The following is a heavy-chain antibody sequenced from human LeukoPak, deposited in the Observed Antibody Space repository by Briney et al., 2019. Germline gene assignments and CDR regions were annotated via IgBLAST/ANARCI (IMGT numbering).Heavy chain of an antibody. CDR1: GGSFSGYS. V-gene: IGHV4-34*01. D-gene: IGHD3-10*01. CDR2: INLSGGT. J-gene: IGHJ4*02. CDR3: ARGVDYYGV. Sequence: SETLSLTCAVYGGSFSGYSWNWIRQPPVKGLEWIGEINLSGGTNYNPSLKTRVTISVDTSKKQFSLELSSVTAADTAVYYCARGVDYYGVWGQGTLVTVSS.